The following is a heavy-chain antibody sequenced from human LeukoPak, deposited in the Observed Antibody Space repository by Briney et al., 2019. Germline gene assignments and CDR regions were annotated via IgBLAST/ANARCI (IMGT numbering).Heavy chain of an antibody. V-gene: IGHV3-7*01. CDR2: IKQDGSEK. CDR1: GFTFSSYW. J-gene: IGHJ3*02. Sequence: GGSLRLSCAASGFTFSSYWMSWVRQAPGKGLEWVANIKQDGSEKYYVDSVKGRFTISRDNAKNTLFLQMNSLRGEDTAVYYCAREDYAFDIWGQGXMVTXSS. CDR3: AREDYAFDI.